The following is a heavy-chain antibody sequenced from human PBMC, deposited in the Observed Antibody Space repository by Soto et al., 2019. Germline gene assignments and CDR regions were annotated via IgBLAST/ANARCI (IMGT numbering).Heavy chain of an antibody. CDR3: GKGSGGVVGGGRGLYGMDV. V-gene: IGHV3-30*18. CDR1: GFTFSSYG. D-gene: IGHD3-10*01. Sequence: QVQLVESGGGVVQPGRSLRLSCAASGFTFSSYGMHWVRQAPGKGLEWVAVISYDGSNKYYADSVKGRFTISRDNSKYSRCVQMNGLRGGDRVGYYCGKGSGGVVGGGRGLYGMDVWGQGTTVTVSS. J-gene: IGHJ6*02. CDR2: ISYDGSNK.